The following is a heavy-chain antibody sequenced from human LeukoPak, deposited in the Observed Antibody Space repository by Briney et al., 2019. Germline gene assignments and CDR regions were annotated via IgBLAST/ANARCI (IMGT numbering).Heavy chain of an antibody. CDR1: GFTFSDYY. D-gene: IGHD2-2*01. V-gene: IGHV3-11*04. Sequence: PGGSLRLSCAASGFTFSDYYMSWIRQAPGKGLEWVSYISSSGSTIYYADSVKSRFTISRDNAKNSLYLQMNSLRAVDTAVYYCAREIVSSNSFDNWGQGTLVTVSS. CDR2: ISSSGSTI. CDR3: AREIVSSNSFDN. J-gene: IGHJ4*02.